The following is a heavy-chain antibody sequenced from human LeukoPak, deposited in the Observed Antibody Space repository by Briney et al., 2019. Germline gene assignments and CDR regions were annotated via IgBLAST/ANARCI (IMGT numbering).Heavy chain of an antibody. CDR3: ARSWELQDWFEP. Sequence: GRSLRLSCAASGLTFSDYYMSCIRQPPGKAREGGSYISSSGNTIYYADSVNGRFTISRDNAKNSLYLQMNSLRAEDTAVYYCARSWELQDWFEPWRQGTLVTVSS. D-gene: IGHD1-26*01. J-gene: IGHJ5*02. V-gene: IGHV3-11*01. CDR1: GLTFSDYY. CDR2: ISSSGNTI.